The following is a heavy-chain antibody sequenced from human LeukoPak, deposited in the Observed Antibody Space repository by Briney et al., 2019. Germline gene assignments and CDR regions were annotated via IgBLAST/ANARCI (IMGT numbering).Heavy chain of an antibody. CDR1: GYTFTGYY. CDR3: ATVYSSSSTPFDY. V-gene: IGHV1-2*02. Sequence: GASVKVSCKASGYTFTGYYMHWVRQAPGQGLEWMGWINPNSGGTNYAQKFQGRVTMTRDTSISTAYMELSRLRSDDTAVYYCATVYSSSSTPFDYWGRGTLVTVSS. CDR2: INPNSGGT. D-gene: IGHD6-6*01. J-gene: IGHJ4*02.